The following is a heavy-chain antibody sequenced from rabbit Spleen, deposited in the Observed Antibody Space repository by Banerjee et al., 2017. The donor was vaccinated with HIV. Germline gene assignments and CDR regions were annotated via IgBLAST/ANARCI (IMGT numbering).Heavy chain of an antibody. CDR2: IYTGSSGST. V-gene: IGHV1S40*01. Sequence: QSLEESGGDLVKPGASLTLTCTASGLDFSSGYYMCWVRQAPGKGLEWIACIYTGSSGSTYYASWAKGRFTISKTSSTTVTLQMTSLTAADTATYFCARRAGNSYYPFNLWGPGTLVTVS. CDR1: GLDFSSGYY. J-gene: IGHJ4*01. CDR3: ARRAGNSYYPFNL. D-gene: IGHD8-1*01.